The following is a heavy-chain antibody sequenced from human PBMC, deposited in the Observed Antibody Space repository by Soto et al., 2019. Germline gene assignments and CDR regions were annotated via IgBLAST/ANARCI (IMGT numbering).Heavy chain of an antibody. J-gene: IGHJ4*02. CDR3: ATSYYNFWSGYYLAYFDY. CDR1: GVSFTGYY. Sequence: QVHLQQWGAGLLKPSETLSLTCAVYGVSFTGYYWSWIRQPPGKGLEWIGEINHSGSTNYNPSVKSRVTISVDTYKKPFSLKLSSVTAADTAVYYCATSYYNFWSGYYLAYFDYWGQGTLVTVSS. CDR2: INHSGST. V-gene: IGHV4-34*01. D-gene: IGHD3-3*01.